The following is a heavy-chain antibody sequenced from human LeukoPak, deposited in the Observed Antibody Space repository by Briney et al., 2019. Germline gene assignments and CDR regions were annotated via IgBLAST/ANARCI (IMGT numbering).Heavy chain of an antibody. CDR2: IYYSGST. J-gene: IGHJ6*03. CDR3: ARRSYYYDSSGLRYNYYMDV. Sequence: SETLSLTCTVSGGSISSSSYYWGWIRQPPGKGLEWIGSIYYSGSTNYNPSLKSRVTISVDTSKNQFSLKLSSVTAADTAVYYCARRSYYYDSSGLRYNYYMDVWGKGTTVTVSS. D-gene: IGHD3-22*01. V-gene: IGHV4-39*07. CDR1: GGSISSSSYY.